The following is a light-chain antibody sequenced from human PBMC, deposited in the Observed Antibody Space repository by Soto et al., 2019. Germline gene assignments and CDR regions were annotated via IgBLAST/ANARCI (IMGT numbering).Light chain of an antibody. CDR3: CSYTGRDNVV. CDR1: SGDVGGYNF. Sequence: QSALTQPPSVSGSPGQSVTISCTGTSGDVGGYNFVSWYQQHPGRAPKLIIYEVNKRPSGVSDRLSGSKSGNTASLTVSGLQADDEADYLCCSYTGRDNVVFGGGTKLTVL. CDR2: EVN. V-gene: IGLV2-8*01. J-gene: IGLJ2*01.